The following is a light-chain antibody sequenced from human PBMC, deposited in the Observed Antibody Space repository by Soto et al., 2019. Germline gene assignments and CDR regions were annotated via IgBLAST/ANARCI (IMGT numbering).Light chain of an antibody. CDR3: QQNNSSWT. V-gene: IGKV1-5*03. Sequence: DIQMTQSPSTLSASVGDRVTITCRASQSISSWLAWYQQKPGKAPKLLIYKASSLESGVPSRFSGSGSGTEFPLTISSLQPDDFATYYCQQNNSSWTFGQGTKVEIK. CDR1: QSISSW. CDR2: KAS. J-gene: IGKJ1*01.